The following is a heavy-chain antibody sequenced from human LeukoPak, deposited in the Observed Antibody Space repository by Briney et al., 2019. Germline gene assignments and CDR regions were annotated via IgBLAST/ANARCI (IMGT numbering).Heavy chain of an antibody. CDR2: INSRGDST. J-gene: IGHJ2*01. Sequence: GGPLSHPRAASGFPHCDYHMRCLREATGEAREGVLYINSRGDSTYYADSVRGRFTITRDNARHSLDLHMTSLRAEDTAVYCCARDLDYGGNSNWYFDLWGRGTVVTVPS. D-gene: IGHD4-23*01. CDR3: ARDLDYGGNSNWYFDL. V-gene: IGHV3-11*01. CDR1: GFPHCDYH.